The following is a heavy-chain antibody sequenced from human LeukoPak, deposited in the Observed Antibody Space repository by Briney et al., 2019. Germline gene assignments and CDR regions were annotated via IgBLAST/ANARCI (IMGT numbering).Heavy chain of an antibody. J-gene: IGHJ4*02. V-gene: IGHV3-21*01. CDR2: ISSSGSNI. CDR3: ASRASCGGDCYQFDY. D-gene: IGHD2-21*02. Sequence: GRSLTLSCPASGFTFSNYYMNWVSHAPGKWLGWVSYISSSGSNIYYEDSMKGRFAISRDNAKNSLYLQMNSLRAEDTAVYYCASRASCGGDCYQFDYWGQGTLVTVSS. CDR1: GFTFSNYY.